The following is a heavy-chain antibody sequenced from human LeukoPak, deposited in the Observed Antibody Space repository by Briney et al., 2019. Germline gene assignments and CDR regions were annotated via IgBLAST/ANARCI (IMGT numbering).Heavy chain of an antibody. Sequence: GASVKVSCTSSGYTFTDYYMHWVRQAPGQGLEWMGWINPKTGGTNYAQKSQGRVTMTRDTSISTIRTAYMELSRLRSDDTAVYYCARVSGLGYFDYWGQGTLVTVSS. J-gene: IGHJ4*02. CDR3: ARVSGLGYFDY. V-gene: IGHV1-2*02. D-gene: IGHD2/OR15-2a*01. CDR2: INPKTGGT. CDR1: GYTFTDYY.